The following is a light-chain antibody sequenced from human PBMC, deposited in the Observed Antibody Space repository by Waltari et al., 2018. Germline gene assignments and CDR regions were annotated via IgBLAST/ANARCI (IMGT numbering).Light chain of an antibody. CDR2: TDK. CDR1: RSNIGRNP. CDR3: SAWDDSLNGAV. J-gene: IGLJ3*02. Sequence: QSVLTQPPSASGTPGQRVTISCSGSRSNIGRNPVRWYQQFPGTAPKLLIFTDKRAPSGVPYRVSASTCGTSASLAISGLQSEDEAHYYCSAWDDSLNGAVFGGGTRVTVL. V-gene: IGLV1-44*01.